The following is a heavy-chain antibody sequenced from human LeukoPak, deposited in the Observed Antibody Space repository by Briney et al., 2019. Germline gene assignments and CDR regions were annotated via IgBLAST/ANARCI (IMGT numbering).Heavy chain of an antibody. Sequence: PGGSLRLSCAASGFTFRDYHMSWIRQAPGKGLEWVALIWYDGSNKNYADSVKGRFTISRDNSKNTLFLQMNSLRAEDTAVYYCAREASGAFDIWGQGTMVTVSS. CDR2: IWYDGSNK. V-gene: IGHV3-33*08. CDR1: GFTFRDYH. CDR3: AREASGAFDI. J-gene: IGHJ3*02.